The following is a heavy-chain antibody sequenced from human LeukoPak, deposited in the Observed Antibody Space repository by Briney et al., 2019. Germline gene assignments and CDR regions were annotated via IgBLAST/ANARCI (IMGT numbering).Heavy chain of an antibody. V-gene: IGHV4-39*01. CDR3: ARHPNPSVGANYYYYYYMDV. D-gene: IGHD1-26*01. Sequence: SETLSLTCTVSGGSISGSSYYWGWIRQPPGKGLEWIGSIYYSGSTYYNPSLKSRVTISVDTSKNQFSLKLSSVTAADTAVYYCARHPNPSVGANYYYYYYMDVWGKGTTVTVSS. J-gene: IGHJ6*03. CDR1: GGSISGSSYY. CDR2: IYYSGST.